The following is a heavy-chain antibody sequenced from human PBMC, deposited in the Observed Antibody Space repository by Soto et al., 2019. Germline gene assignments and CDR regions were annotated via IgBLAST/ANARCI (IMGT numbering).Heavy chain of an antibody. Sequence: GGSLRLSCAASGFTFGSYAMHWVRQAPGKGLEYVSAISSYGGSTYYANSVKGRFTISRDNSKNTLYLQMGSLRAEDMAVYYCARDPDSSGYYYFDYWGQGTLVTVSS. D-gene: IGHD3-22*01. J-gene: IGHJ4*02. CDR2: ISSYGGST. CDR1: GFTFGSYA. CDR3: ARDPDSSGYYYFDY. V-gene: IGHV3-64*01.